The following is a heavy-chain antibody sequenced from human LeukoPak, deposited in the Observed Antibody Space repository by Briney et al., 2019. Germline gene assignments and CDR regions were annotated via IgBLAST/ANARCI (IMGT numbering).Heavy chain of an antibody. D-gene: IGHD3-10*01. CDR3: ASAGVIIASGWFDP. V-gene: IGHV4-39*07. CDR1: GGSISSSSYY. CDR2: IYYSGTT. J-gene: IGHJ5*02. Sequence: PSETLSLTCTVSGGSISSSSYYCGWLRQPPGRGLEWIGSIYYSGTTYNNSPLKRRSTISVHTTKNKFSRMLSSMTAADTAVYYCASAGVIIASGWFDPWGQGTLVTVSS.